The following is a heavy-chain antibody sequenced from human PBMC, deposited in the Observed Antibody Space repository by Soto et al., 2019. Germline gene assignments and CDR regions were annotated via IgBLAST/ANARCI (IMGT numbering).Heavy chain of an antibody. V-gene: IGHV3-33*01. CDR3: ARGRYNWNPHFDY. J-gene: IGHJ4*02. CDR2: LWGDGTNK. Sequence: PGGSLRLSWTAPGFTFSSFGMHWVRQAPGKGLEWVAGLWGDGTNKYYAESVEGRFSISRDNSKNTLTLEMSSLRVEDTAVYYCARGRYNWNPHFDYWGQGSLVTVSS. D-gene: IGHD1-20*01. CDR1: GFTFSSFG.